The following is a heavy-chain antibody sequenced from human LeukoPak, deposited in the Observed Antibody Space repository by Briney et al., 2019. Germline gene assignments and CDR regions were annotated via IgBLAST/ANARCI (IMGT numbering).Heavy chain of an antibody. CDR2: ISSSGGST. Sequence: TGGSLRLSYAASGFTFSSYAMSWVRQAPGKGLEWVSAISSSGGSTYYAASVKGRFTISRDNSKNTLYLQMNSLRAEDTAVYYCAWTTVTTTAYWGQGTLVTVSS. CDR3: AWTTVTTTAY. CDR1: GFTFSSYA. D-gene: IGHD4-11*01. J-gene: IGHJ4*02. V-gene: IGHV3-23*01.